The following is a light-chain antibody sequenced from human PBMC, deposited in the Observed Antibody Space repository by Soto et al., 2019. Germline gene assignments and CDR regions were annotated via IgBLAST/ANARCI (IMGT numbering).Light chain of an antibody. J-gene: IGLJ2*01. V-gene: IGLV1-44*01. Sequence: QSVLTQPPSASGTPGQRVTISCSGSSSNIGSSTVNWYLHLPGTAPKLLIYSNNLRPSGVPDRFSASKSGTSASLAISGLQSEYEADFYCASWDVSLNGVVFGGGTKLTVL. CDR2: SNN. CDR1: SSNIGSST. CDR3: ASWDVSLNGVV.